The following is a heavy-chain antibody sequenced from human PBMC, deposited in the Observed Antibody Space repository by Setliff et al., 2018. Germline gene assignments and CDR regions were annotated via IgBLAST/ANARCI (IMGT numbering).Heavy chain of an antibody. J-gene: IGHJ4*02. CDR2: IYYSGSTS. D-gene: IGHD6-19*01. V-gene: IGHV4-31*03. CDR3: ARGRAGHSGH. Sequence: SETLSLTCTVSGGSISSGGYYWSWIRQHPGKGLEWIGYIYYSGSTSYYNPSLKSRVTISVDTSKNQFSLKLSSATAADTAVYYCARGRAGHSGHWGQGTLVTVSS. CDR1: GGSISSGGYY.